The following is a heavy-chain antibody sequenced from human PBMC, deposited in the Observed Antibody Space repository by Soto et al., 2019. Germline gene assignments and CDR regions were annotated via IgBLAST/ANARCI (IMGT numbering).Heavy chain of an antibody. V-gene: IGHV3-23*01. D-gene: IGHD3-3*01. CDR1: GFTFSRYA. CDR3: ASSRRIFGSLDD. J-gene: IGHJ4*02. Sequence: EVQLLECGGGLVQPGGSLRLSCAASGFTFSRYAMAWVRQAPGKGLEWVSVLSAGDGRTYFADSVEGRFTISRDDSKSALYLQMNSLRADDTAVYFCASSRRIFGSLDDWGQGTPVTVSS. CDR2: LSAGDGRT.